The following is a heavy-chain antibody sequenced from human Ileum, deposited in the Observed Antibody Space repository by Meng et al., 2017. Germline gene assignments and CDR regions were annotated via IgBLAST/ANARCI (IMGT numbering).Heavy chain of an antibody. D-gene: IGHD3-3*01. CDR1: NGSLTNVNNY. J-gene: IGHJ5*02. CDR2: IYYDGSS. Sequence: QVQLQESGPGLVKPSQTLSLTCSVSNGSLTNVNNYWNWIRQAPGQALEHIGYIYYDGSSYATPSLKSRVTMSIDTSKDQFSLKLSSVTAADTAVYYCARENTIFGVVWGSWFDPWGQGTLVTVSS. CDR3: ARENTIFGVVWGSWFDP. V-gene: IGHV4-30-4*01.